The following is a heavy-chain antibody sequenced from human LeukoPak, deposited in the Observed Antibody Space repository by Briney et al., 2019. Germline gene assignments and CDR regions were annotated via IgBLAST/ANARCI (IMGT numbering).Heavy chain of an antibody. CDR1: GFTFSNAW. V-gene: IGHV3-15*01. D-gene: IGHD3-22*01. Sequence: PGGSLRLSCAASGFTFSNAWMSWVRQAPGKGLEWVGRIKSKTDGGTTDYAAPVKGRFTISRDDSKNTLYLQMNSLKTEDTAVYYCTTIGYDSSGYYYEGAYWGQGTLVTVSS. CDR3: TTIGYDSSGYYYEGAY. CDR2: IKSKTDGGTT. J-gene: IGHJ4*02.